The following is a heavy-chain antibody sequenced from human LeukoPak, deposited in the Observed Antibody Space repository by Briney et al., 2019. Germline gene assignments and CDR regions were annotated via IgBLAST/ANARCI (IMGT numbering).Heavy chain of an antibody. Sequence: GGSLRLSCAASGFTFSTYWMAWVRQAPGKGLEWVANIKYDGIEKYYVDSVKGRFTISRDNAKKSLYLQMNSLRDEDTAVYYCAKIFSYYWDTSLRGAFEIWGQGTMVTVSS. D-gene: IGHD3-22*01. J-gene: IGHJ3*02. V-gene: IGHV3-7*01. CDR2: IKYDGIEK. CDR1: GFTFSTYW. CDR3: AKIFSYYWDTSLRGAFEI.